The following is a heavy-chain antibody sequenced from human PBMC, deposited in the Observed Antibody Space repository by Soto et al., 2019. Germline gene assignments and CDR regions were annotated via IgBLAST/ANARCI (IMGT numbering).Heavy chain of an antibody. CDR3: ARDSGSNSFDS. V-gene: IGHV3-30*03. Sequence: QVQLVESGGGVVQPGRSLRLSCAASGFTFSNYGIHWVRQAPGKGLEWVAVISYSGSKKMYGDSVKGRFTISRDNSKNTLFLQMNSLGPEDTAVYHCARDSGSNSFDSWGQGTLVTVSS. CDR1: GFTFSNYG. CDR2: ISYSGSKK. J-gene: IGHJ4*02. D-gene: IGHD3-22*01.